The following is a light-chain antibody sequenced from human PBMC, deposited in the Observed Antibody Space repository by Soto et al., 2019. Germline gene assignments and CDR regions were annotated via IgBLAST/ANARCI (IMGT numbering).Light chain of an antibody. CDR2: GAS. J-gene: IGKJ1*01. CDR3: PQYNSWLWK. V-gene: IGKV3D-7*01. Sequence: ELVSTLTPATLCLSPPEMGSVCFRPSQSDSSSYLAWYQQKPGQAPRLLIYGASTRGTGIPARFSGSGSGKEFTLILSRLECESCAGYYCPQYNSWLWKFGPGTKVDI. CDR1: QSDSSSY.